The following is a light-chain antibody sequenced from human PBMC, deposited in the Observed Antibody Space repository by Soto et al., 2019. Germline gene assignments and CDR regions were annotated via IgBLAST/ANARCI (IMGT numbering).Light chain of an antibody. V-gene: IGKV1-9*01. CDR1: KAIGSS. CDR3: QQLNSYPLT. CDR2: GAS. Sequence: IQLTQSPSSLSASVGDSVTITCRASKAIGSSFAWYQQKPGKVPEVLIYGASTLQNGVPSRFSGSGSGTDFNLTISRLKPEDFANYYCQQLNSYPLTFGGGTRWISN. J-gene: IGKJ4*01.